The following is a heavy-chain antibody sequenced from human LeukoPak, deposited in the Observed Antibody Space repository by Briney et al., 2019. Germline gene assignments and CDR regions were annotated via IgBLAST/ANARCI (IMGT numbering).Heavy chain of an antibody. J-gene: IGHJ6*02. CDR1: GFTFSSYA. D-gene: IGHD3-22*01. V-gene: IGHV3-23*01. Sequence: GGSLRLSCAASGFTFSSYAMSWVRQAPGKGLEWVSAISGSGGSTYYADSVKGRFTISRDNSKNTLYLQMNSLRAEDTAVYYCAKGYYYDSSGYPLYYGMDVWGQGTTVTVSS. CDR3: AKGYYYDSSGYPLYYGMDV. CDR2: ISGSGGST.